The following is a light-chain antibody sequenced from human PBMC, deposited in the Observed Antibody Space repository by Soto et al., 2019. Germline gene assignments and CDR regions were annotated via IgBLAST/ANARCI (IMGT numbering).Light chain of an antibody. J-gene: IGLJ1*01. CDR1: SSDVGGYNY. CDR2: EVN. Sequence: QSALTQPASVSGSPGQSITISCTGTSSDVGGYNYVSWYQQHPGKAPKLMIYEVNNRPSGVSNRFSGSKSGNTASLTISGLQAEDEADYYCSSYTRSTTYYVFGTGTQLTVL. CDR3: SSYTRSTTYYV. V-gene: IGLV2-14*01.